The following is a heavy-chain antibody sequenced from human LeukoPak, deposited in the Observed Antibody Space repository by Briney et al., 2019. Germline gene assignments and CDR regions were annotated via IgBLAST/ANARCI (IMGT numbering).Heavy chain of an antibody. V-gene: IGHV3-48*01. J-gene: IGHJ3*02. D-gene: IGHD3-10*01. CDR3: ARRFGEGAFDI. Sequence: PGGSLRLSCAASGFIFSSYSMNWVRQAPGKGLEWVSYISSSSSTMYYAASVKGRFSISRDNAQNSLYLQMNSLRAEDTAVYYCARRFGEGAFDIWGQGTMVTVSS. CDR1: GFIFSSYS. CDR2: ISSSSSTM.